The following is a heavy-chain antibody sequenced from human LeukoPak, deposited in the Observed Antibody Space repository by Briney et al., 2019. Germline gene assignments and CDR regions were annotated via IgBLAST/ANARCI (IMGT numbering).Heavy chain of an antibody. J-gene: IGHJ4*02. Sequence: SVKVSCKASGGTFSSYAISWVRQAPGQGLEWMGGIIPIFGTANYAQKFQGRVTITADKSTSTAYMELSSLRSEDTAVYYCASVGYGPAARRAYQSSSWYGGFFDYWGQGTLVTVSS. CDR3: ASVGYGPAARRAYQSSSWYGGFFDY. D-gene: IGHD6-13*01. V-gene: IGHV1-69*06. CDR1: GGTFSSYA. CDR2: IIPIFGTA.